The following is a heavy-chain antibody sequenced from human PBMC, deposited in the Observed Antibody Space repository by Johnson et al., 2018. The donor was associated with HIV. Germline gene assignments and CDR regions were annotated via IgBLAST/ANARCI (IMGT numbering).Heavy chain of an antibody. D-gene: IGHD3-10*01. V-gene: IGHV3-7*01. CDR3: ARDRSLWFRELWPRDAFDM. CDR2: IKQDGSEK. J-gene: IGHJ3*02. CDR1: GFTFSSYW. Sequence: VQLVESGGGLVQPGGSLRLSCAASGFTFSSYWMSWVRQAPGKGLEWVANIKQDGSEKYYVDSVKGRFTISSDNSKNTLYLQMYSLRAEDTAVYYCARDRSLWFRELWPRDAFDMWGQGTKITVSS.